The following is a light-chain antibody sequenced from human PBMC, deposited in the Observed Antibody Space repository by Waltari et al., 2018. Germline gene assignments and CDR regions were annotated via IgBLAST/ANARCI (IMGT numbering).Light chain of an antibody. J-gene: IGLJ2*01. CDR2: EDE. V-gene: IGLV3-1*01. Sequence: SYELPQPPSVSVSPGQTARITCSGDNLREKFVCWFKQKPGQSPLQVMYEDEKRPSGISERFSASNSENTATLTISGTQAIDEADYYCQTWDSATLVFGGGTRLSV. CDR1: NLREKF. CDR3: QTWDSATLV.